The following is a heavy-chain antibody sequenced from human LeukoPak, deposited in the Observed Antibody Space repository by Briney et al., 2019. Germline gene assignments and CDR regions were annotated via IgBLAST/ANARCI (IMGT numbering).Heavy chain of an antibody. D-gene: IGHD2-2*01. J-gene: IGHJ4*02. CDR1: GYTFTDYY. Sequence: GASVKVSCKASGYTFTDYYIHWVRQAPGQGLEWMAWINPNSGGTYYAQNFHDTITLTRDTSISTAYMELSRLRSDDTAIYYCARANALYCSSTSCLFDYWGQGTLVTISS. CDR3: ARANALYCSSTSCLFDY. V-gene: IGHV1-2*02. CDR2: INPNSGGT.